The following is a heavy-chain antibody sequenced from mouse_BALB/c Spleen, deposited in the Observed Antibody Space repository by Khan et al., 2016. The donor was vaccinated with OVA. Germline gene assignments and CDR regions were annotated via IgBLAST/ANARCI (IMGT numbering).Heavy chain of an antibody. V-gene: IGHV1S136*01. CDR3: AREASSWDFSIHY. D-gene: IGHD4-1*01. Sequence: VQLQQSGPELVEPGASVKMSCKASGYTFTNYVIHWGKQKPGQGLEWFGYINPDIADTRYNEKFKGKATLTSDTSTNTAFLDLSSLTTEDSAISYCAREASSWDFSIHYWGQGTLVTVSA. CDR2: INPDIADT. J-gene: IGHJ3*01. CDR1: GYTFTNYV.